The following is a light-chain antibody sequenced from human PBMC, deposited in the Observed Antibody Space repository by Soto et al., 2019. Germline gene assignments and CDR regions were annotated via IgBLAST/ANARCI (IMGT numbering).Light chain of an antibody. J-gene: IGLJ2*01. Sequence: QSVLTQPASVSGSPGQSITISCTGTSSDIGNYDFVSWYQQVPGTAPKAMIYEVSRRPSGVSNRFSGSKSGNTASLTISGLQAEDEAYYYCISYTTSSSFILFGGGTKLTVL. CDR3: ISYTTSSSFIL. CDR2: EVS. CDR1: SSDIGNYDF. V-gene: IGLV2-14*01.